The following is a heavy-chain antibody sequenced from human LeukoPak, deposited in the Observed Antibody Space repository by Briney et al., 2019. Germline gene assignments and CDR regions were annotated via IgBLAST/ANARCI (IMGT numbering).Heavy chain of an antibody. CDR2: IRGNADTT. Sequence: GGSLRLSCAASGFIFNNYGMSWVRQAPGKGLEWVSAIRGNADTTYYADSVKGRFTIFRDNYNNMLYLQMNSLRAEDTAVYYCAKALRGSYPRGAFDIWGQGTMVTVSS. CDR1: GFIFNNYG. CDR3: AKALRGSYPRGAFDI. J-gene: IGHJ3*02. V-gene: IGHV3-23*01. D-gene: IGHD1-26*01.